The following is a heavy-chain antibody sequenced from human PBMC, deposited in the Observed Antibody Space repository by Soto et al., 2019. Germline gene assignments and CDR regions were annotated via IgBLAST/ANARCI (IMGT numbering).Heavy chain of an antibody. CDR2: IYSGGRT. J-gene: IGHJ4*02. CDR3: AKDAPGSGWLSDY. CDR1: GFTVSSNY. D-gene: IGHD3-22*01. Sequence: GGSLRLSCAASGFTVSSNYMSWVRQAPGKGLEWVSLIYSGGRTHYADSVKGRFTISRDNSRNTLYLQMNSLRAEDTAVYYCAKDAPGSGWLSDYWGRGTLVTVSS. V-gene: IGHV3-53*01.